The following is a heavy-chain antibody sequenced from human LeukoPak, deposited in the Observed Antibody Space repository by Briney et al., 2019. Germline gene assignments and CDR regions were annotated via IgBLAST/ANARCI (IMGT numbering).Heavy chain of an antibody. Sequence: PGGSLRLSCAASGFTFSSYGMHWVRQAPGKGLEWVAVIWYDGSNKYYADSVKGRFTISRDNSKNTLYLQMNSLRAEDTAVYYCAREGTMITFGGASQGYYFDYWGQGTLVTVSS. V-gene: IGHV3-33*01. CDR1: GFTFSSYG. CDR2: IWYDGSNK. D-gene: IGHD3-16*01. CDR3: AREGTMITFGGASQGYYFDY. J-gene: IGHJ4*02.